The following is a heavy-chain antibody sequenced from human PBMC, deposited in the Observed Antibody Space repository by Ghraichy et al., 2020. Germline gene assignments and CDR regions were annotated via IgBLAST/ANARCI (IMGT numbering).Heavy chain of an antibody. J-gene: IGHJ3*02. CDR3: ARLYDSSGPDAFDI. V-gene: IGHV3-53*01. CDR1: GFTVSSNY. CDR2: IYSGGST. D-gene: IGHD3-22*01. Sequence: GGSLRLSCAASGFTVSSNYMSWVRQAPGKGLEWVSVIYSGGSTYYADSVKGRFTISRDNSKNTLYLQMNSLRAEDTAVYYCARLYDSSGPDAFDIWGQGTMVTVSS.